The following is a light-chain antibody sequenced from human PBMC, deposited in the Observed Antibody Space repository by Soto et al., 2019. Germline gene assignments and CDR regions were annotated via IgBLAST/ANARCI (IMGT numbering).Light chain of an antibody. Sequence: EIVLTQSPATLSLSPWERATLSCRASQSVSSYLAWYQQKPGQAPRLLIYDASNRATGIPARFSGSGSGTDFTLPISSLEPEDSAVYYCQQHHIWLTFGGGTKVDI. CDR2: DAS. CDR1: QSVSSY. CDR3: QQHHIWLT. J-gene: IGKJ4*01. V-gene: IGKV3-11*01.